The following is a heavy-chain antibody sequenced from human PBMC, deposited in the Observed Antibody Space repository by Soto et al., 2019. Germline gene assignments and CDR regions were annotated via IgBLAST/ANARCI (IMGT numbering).Heavy chain of an antibody. D-gene: IGHD2-21*01. V-gene: IGHV1-18*01. J-gene: IGHJ4*02. CDR1: GYIFPDNG. Sequence: QVRLVQSGAEVKKPGASVKVSCRASGYIFPDNGISWVRQAPGQGLEWMGWVSPYTGETKYAQKFQGRVTMTTDRSTYTAYMELTSLRSDDSAVYYCTRDAPPYGPTYFDFWGQGTLVTVSS. CDR2: VSPYTGET. CDR3: TRDAPPYGPTYFDF.